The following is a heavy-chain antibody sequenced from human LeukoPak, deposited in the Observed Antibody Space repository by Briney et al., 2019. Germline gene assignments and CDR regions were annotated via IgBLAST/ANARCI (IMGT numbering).Heavy chain of an antibody. CDR3: ARAGAYCSGGSCYPKGFDP. D-gene: IGHD2-15*01. CDR2: FYHSGNT. Sequence: PSETLSLTCTVSGGSISSGSYWGWIRQPPGKGLEWIGSFYHSGNTYYNPSLKSRVTISVDTSKNQFSLKLSSVTAADTAVYYRARAGAYCSGGSCYPKGFDPWGQGTLVTVSS. J-gene: IGHJ5*02. CDR1: GGSISSGSY. V-gene: IGHV4-38-2*02.